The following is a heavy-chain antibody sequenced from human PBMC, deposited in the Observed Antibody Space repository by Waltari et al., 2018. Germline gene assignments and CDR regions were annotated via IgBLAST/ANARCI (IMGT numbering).Heavy chain of an antibody. V-gene: IGHV4-38-2*01. CDR3: GRLGGSMTTYQTFRDH. CDR2: INYSGNR. J-gene: IGHJ5*02. D-gene: IGHD2-21*01. CDR1: DYSIINGYY. Sequence: RESGPGLVGTSETLSLNCDVSDYSIINGYYWGWIRQPPGKGLGWIASINYSGNRHTNPSFESRVTVSVDTSSNQFSLQLHSVTAADTAVYFCGRLGGSMTTYQTFRDHWGQGILVNVSS.